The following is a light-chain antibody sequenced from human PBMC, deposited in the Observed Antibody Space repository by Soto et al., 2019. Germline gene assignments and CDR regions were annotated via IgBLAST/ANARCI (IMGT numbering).Light chain of an antibody. Sequence: QSVLTQPPSASGCPGQSVTISCTGTSSDVGGYNYVSWYQQNPGKVPKLMIYEVNKRPSGVPDRFSGSKSGNTASLTVSGLQAEDEADYYCTSYAGGNNVFGTGTKVTVL. CDR3: TSYAGGNNV. V-gene: IGLV2-8*01. J-gene: IGLJ1*01. CDR2: EVN. CDR1: SSDVGGYNY.